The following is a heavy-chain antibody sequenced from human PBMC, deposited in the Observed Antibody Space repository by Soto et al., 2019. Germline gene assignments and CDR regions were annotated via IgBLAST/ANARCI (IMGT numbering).Heavy chain of an antibody. CDR2: IIPIFGTA. J-gene: IGHJ4*02. D-gene: IGHD2-15*01. CDR1: GGTFSSYA. CDR3: ARDLGGWPDY. Sequence: SVKVSCKASGGTFSSYAVSWVRQAPGQGLEWMGGIIPIFGTANYAQKFQGRVTITRDTSASTAYMELSSLRSEDTAVYYCARDLGGWPDYWGQGTLVTVSS. V-gene: IGHV1-69*05.